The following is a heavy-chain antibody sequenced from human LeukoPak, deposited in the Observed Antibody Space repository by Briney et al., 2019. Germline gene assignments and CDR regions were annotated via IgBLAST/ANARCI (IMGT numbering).Heavy chain of an antibody. V-gene: IGHV1-18*01. CDR2: FSAYTGEA. J-gene: IGHJ4*02. D-gene: IGHD3-22*01. CDR1: GFNFDSFG. CDR3: ARDTPESSAWYF. Sequence: ASVKVSCKASGFNFDSFGITWLRQAPGHGLEWMGFFSAYTGEANYAPRLQGRVSMTRDTPTNTAFLHLRSLRSDDTAVYYCARDTPESSAWYFWGQGTLITVSS.